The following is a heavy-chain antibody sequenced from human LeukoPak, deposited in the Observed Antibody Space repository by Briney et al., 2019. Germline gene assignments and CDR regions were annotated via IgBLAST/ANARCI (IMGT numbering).Heavy chain of an antibody. CDR2: ISASNGNT. J-gene: IGHJ4*02. CDR3: PRGGVDPTTY. Sequence: VSGNVSSKPSLYTFTRYGISCVAQSPGQPLEGMGWISASNGNTNYAQNLHGRVNMTTDTSTTTAYSHLRRLRSTAPAAYYYPRGGVDPTTYWGQGTLVTVSS. V-gene: IGHV1-18*01. D-gene: IGHD1-1*01. CDR1: LYTFTRYG.